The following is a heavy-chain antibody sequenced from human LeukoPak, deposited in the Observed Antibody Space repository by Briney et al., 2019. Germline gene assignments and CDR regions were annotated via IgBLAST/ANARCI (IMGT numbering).Heavy chain of an antibody. Sequence: SETLSLTCTVSGGSISSYYWSWIRQPPGKGLEWIGYIYYSGSTNYNPSLKSRVTISVDTSKNQFSLKLSSVTAADTAVYYCARGYCSGGSCYVDYWGQGTLVTVSS. CDR3: ARGYCSGGSCYVDY. J-gene: IGHJ4*02. CDR1: GGSISSYY. CDR2: IYYSGST. V-gene: IGHV4-59*01. D-gene: IGHD2-15*01.